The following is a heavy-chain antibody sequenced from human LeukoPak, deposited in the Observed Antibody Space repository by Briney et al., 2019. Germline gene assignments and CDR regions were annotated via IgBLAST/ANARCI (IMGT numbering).Heavy chain of an antibody. CDR2: ISSSGSAM. J-gene: IGHJ4*02. CDR1: GFTFSDFY. V-gene: IGHV3-11*01. CDR3: ARLGKDTSMAPSDY. Sequence: PGGSLRLSCAASGFTFSDFYMSWIRQAPGKGLEWVSYISSSGSAMYYADSMKGRFTVSRDNAKNSLDLQMKSLRAEDTAMYYCARLGKDTSMAPSDYWGQGTLVTVSS. D-gene: IGHD5-18*01.